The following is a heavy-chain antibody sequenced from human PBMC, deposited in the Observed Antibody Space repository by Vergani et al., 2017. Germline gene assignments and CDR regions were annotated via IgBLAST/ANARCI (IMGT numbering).Heavy chain of an antibody. CDR1: GFTFTSSA. V-gene: IGHV1-58*02. CDR3: AKGLYSSSWYPMGYFDY. Sequence: QMQLVQSGPEVKKPGTSVKVSCKASGFTFTSSAMQWVRQARGQRLEWIGWIVVGSGNTNYAQKFQERVTITRDMSTSTAYMELSSLRAEDTAVYYCAKGLYSSSWYPMGYFDYWGQGTLVTVSS. D-gene: IGHD6-13*01. J-gene: IGHJ4*02. CDR2: IVVGSGNT.